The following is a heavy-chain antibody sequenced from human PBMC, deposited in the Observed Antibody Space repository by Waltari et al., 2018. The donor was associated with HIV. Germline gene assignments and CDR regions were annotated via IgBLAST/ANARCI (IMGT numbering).Heavy chain of an antibody. Sequence: QVQLQQWGAGLLKPSETLSLTCAVYGGSFSGYYWSWIRQPHGKGLEWIGEINHSGSTNYNPSLKSRVTISVDTSKNQFSLKLSSVTAADTAVYYCARGLPITIFGVVRRNPPFDYWGQGTLVTVSS. V-gene: IGHV4-34*01. CDR1: GGSFSGYY. CDR3: ARGLPITIFGVVRRNPPFDY. CDR2: INHSGST. J-gene: IGHJ4*02. D-gene: IGHD3-3*01.